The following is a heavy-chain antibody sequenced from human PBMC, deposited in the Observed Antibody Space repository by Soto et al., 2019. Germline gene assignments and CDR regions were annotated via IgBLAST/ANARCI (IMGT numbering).Heavy chain of an antibody. Sequence: EVQLVESGGGLVQPGGSLRLSCVASGFTFSKRWMSWVRQAPGKGLEWVANIKEDGSDKYYVGSVKGRFTISRDNAKNSLYLQMNSLRDEDTAVYYCARVNSYDQSDYWGQGTLVIVSS. CDR2: IKEDGSDK. CDR3: ARVNSYDQSDY. D-gene: IGHD5-18*01. J-gene: IGHJ4*02. CDR1: GFTFSKRW. V-gene: IGHV3-7*02.